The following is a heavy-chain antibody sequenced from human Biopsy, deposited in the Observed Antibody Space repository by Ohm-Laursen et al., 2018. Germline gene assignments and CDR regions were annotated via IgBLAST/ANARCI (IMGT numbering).Heavy chain of an antibody. J-gene: IGHJ4*02. Sequence: TLSLTCPVSGGSISGSSWTWIRQNPATGLEWIGYVHKSGNTLYNPSLKSRLSISADTSRNQFSLKLTSVTAADTALYYCTRAGGGKIYGLWGQGTLVTVSS. V-gene: IGHV4-31*03. CDR1: GGSISGSS. D-gene: IGHD3-16*01. CDR3: TRAGGGKIYGL. CDR2: VHKSGNT.